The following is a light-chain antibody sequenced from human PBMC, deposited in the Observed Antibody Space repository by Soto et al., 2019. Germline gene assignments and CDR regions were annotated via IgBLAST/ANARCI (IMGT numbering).Light chain of an antibody. V-gene: IGKV1-5*03. CDR2: KAS. CDR1: QSISIW. J-gene: IGKJ2*01. CDR3: QQYSSYSRYT. Sequence: DIQMTQSPSTLSASVGDRVTITCRASQSISIWLAWYQQRPGKAPKLLIHKASSLESGVPSRFSGSGSGTEFTLTISSLQPDDFATYFCQQYSSYSRYTFGQGTRLDIK.